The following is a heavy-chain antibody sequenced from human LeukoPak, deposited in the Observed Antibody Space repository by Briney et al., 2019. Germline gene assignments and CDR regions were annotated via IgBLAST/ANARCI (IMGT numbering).Heavy chain of an antibody. Sequence: GGSLRLSCAASGFTFSSYAMSWVRQAPGKGLEWVSAISGSGGTIYYADSVKGRFTISRDNAKNTLYLQMNSLRAEDTAVYYCAKGRVITMIVVVNTSFGGWGQGTLVTVSS. CDR1: GFTFSSYA. V-gene: IGHV3-23*01. CDR2: ISGSGGTI. D-gene: IGHD3-22*01. J-gene: IGHJ4*02. CDR3: AKGRVITMIVVVNTSFGG.